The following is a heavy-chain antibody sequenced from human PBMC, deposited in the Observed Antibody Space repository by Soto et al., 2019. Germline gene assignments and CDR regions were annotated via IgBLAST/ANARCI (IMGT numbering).Heavy chain of an antibody. CDR3: ARVPPQQLAEY. D-gene: IGHD6-13*01. CDR1: GFTFSSYA. Sequence: QVQLVESGGGVVQPGRSLRLSCAASGFTFSSYAMHWVRQAPGKGLEWVAVISYDGSNKYYADSVKGRFTISRDNSKNTLYLQMNSLRAEDTAVYYCARVPPQQLAEYWGQGTLVTVSS. CDR2: ISYDGSNK. V-gene: IGHV3-30-3*01. J-gene: IGHJ4*02.